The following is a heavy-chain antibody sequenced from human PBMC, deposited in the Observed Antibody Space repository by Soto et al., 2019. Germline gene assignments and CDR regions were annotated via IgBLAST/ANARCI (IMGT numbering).Heavy chain of an antibody. V-gene: IGHV1-69*01. CDR3: ANSRGGTFLGYHGMDI. D-gene: IGHD3-16*01. CDR1: GGTFSSRA. J-gene: IGHJ6*02. CDR2: TIPVFGRV. Sequence: QVQLVQSGPEVKKTGTSVKVSCKASGGTFSSRAISWVRQAPGQGLEWMGGTIPVFGRVNYAEEFQDRVTITADEFTGTVYMELSSLRSEDTALYYCANSRGGTFLGYHGMDIWGQGTTVSVSS.